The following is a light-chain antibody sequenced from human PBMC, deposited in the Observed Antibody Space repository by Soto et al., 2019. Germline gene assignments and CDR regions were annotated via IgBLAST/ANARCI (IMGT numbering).Light chain of an antibody. CDR1: SSNIGAGYD. J-gene: IGLJ3*02. Sequence: QSVLTQPPSVSGAPGQRVTISCTRSSSNIGAGYDVHWYQQRPGTAPKLLIYGNSNRPSGVPDRFSGSKSGTSASLAITGLQAEDEADYYCQSYDSSLSGWVFGGGTKLTVL. CDR3: QSYDSSLSGWV. CDR2: GNS. V-gene: IGLV1-40*01.